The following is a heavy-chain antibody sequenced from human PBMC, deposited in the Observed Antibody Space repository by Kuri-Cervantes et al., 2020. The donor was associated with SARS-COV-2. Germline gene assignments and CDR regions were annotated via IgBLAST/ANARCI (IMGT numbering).Heavy chain of an antibody. D-gene: IGHD2-2*01. Sequence: SQTLSLTCAVYGGSFSGYYWSWIRQPPGKGLEWIGEINHSGSTNYNPSLKSRVTISVDTSKNQFSLKLSSVTAADTAVYYCARGYCSSTSCYWDGDWFDPWGQGTPVTVSS. V-gene: IGHV4-34*01. CDR3: ARGYCSSTSCYWDGDWFDP. CDR1: GGSFSGYY. CDR2: INHSGST. J-gene: IGHJ5*01.